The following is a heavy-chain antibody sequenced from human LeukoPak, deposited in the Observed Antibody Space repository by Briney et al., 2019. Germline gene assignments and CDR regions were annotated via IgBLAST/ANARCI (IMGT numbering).Heavy chain of an antibody. J-gene: IGHJ4*02. V-gene: IGHV3-33*01. Sequence: GGSLRLSCAASGFTFSRYGLHWVRQAPGKGLEWVAVIWYDGTNKYYADSVKGRFTISRDNSKNTLSLQMNSLRAEDTAVYYCARGTVTMVDYWGQGTLVTVSS. CDR2: IWYDGTNK. D-gene: IGHD3-10*01. CDR3: ARGTVTMVDY. CDR1: GFTFSRYG.